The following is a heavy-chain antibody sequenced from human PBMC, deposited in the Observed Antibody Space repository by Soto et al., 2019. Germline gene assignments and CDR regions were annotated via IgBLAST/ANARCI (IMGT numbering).Heavy chain of an antibody. J-gene: IGHJ6*02. Sequence: PGAALKISCKGSGYSFTSYWISWVRQMTGKGLEWMGRIDPSDSYTNYSPSFQGHVTISADKSISTAYLQWSSLKASDTAMYYCARLNSGGSGSYDYGMDVWGQGTTVTVSS. V-gene: IGHV5-10-1*01. CDR3: ARLNSGGSGSYDYGMDV. CDR2: IDPSDSYT. CDR1: GYSFTSYW. D-gene: IGHD3-10*01.